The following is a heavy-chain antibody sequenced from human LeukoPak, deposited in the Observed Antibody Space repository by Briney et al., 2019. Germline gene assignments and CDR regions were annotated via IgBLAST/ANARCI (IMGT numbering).Heavy chain of an antibody. J-gene: IGHJ5*02. V-gene: IGHV3-7*01. Sequence: GGSLRLSCAPSGFTFSNYWMNWVRQAPGKGLEGVATTKQDGSQTYYVDSVKGRFTISRDNAKNSLYLEMSDLRGEDTAVYYCARPPLGYCTRGSCSFDPWGQGTLVTVSS. CDR3: ARPPLGYCTRGSCSFDP. CDR1: GFTFSNYW. D-gene: IGHD2-15*01. CDR2: TKQDGSQT.